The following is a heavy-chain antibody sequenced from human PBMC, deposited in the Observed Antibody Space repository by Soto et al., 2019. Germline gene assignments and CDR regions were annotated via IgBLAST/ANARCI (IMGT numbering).Heavy chain of an antibody. CDR2: ISNDGSNK. V-gene: IGHV3-30*18. CDR3: GKDTLDCSGGDCPLYYYYGMDV. Sequence: QVQLVESGGGVVQPGTSLRLSCAASGFTFRSYGMHWVRQAPGKGLVWLAVISNDGSNKYLADSVKGRLALSRDNSRNTLYLQINSLRVEDTAVYYCGKDTLDCSGGDCPLYYYYGMDVWGQGTTVTVSS. CDR1: GFTFRSYG. J-gene: IGHJ6*02. D-gene: IGHD2-15*01.